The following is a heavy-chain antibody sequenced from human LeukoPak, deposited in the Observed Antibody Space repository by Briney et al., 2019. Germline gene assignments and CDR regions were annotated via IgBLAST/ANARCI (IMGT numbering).Heavy chain of an antibody. J-gene: IGHJ5*02. CDR1: GFTFKHYG. CDR3: ARDLYGGNSASWVDL. V-gene: IGHV3-33*01. Sequence: GSLRLSCGASGFTFKHYGMHWVRQAPGKGLEWVAVIWYDGSNTFYADSVKGRFTISRDNSNNTLYLQVNSLRAEDTAVYYWARDLYGGNSASWVDLWGQGTLVTVSS. CDR2: IWYDGSNT. D-gene: IGHD4-23*01.